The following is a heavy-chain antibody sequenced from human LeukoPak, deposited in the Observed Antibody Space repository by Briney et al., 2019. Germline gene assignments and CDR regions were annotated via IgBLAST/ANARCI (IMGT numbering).Heavy chain of an antibody. CDR2: IKQDGSEK. J-gene: IGHJ4*02. CDR3: TRGIGWTGPTGYGGVDY. V-gene: IGHV3-7*03. Sequence: GGSLRHSCAASGFTFSSYWMSWVRQAPGKGLEWVAKIKQDGSEKSYVDSVKGRFTISRDNAKNSLYLQMNSLRAEDTAVYYCTRGIGWTGPTGYGGVDYWGQGTLVTGSS. CDR1: GFTFSSYW. D-gene: IGHD3/OR15-3a*01.